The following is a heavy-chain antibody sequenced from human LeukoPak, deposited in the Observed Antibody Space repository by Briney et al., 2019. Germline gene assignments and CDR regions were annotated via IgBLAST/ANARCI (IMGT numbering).Heavy chain of an antibody. J-gene: IGHJ4*02. CDR1: GYTSTSYG. D-gene: IGHD3-22*01. V-gene: IGHV1-18*01. CDR2: ISGYNGNT. Sequence: ASVKVSCKASGYTSTSYGISWVRQAPGQGLEWMGWISGYNGNTDYAQKVQGRVTMTTDTSTGTAYMELRNLTSDDTAVYYCARKSYYDTSGYYEDFDYWGQGTLVTVSS. CDR3: ARKSYYDTSGYYEDFDY.